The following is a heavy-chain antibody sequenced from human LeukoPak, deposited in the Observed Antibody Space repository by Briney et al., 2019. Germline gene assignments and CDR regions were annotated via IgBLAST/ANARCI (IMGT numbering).Heavy chain of an antibody. Sequence: PGGSLRLSCAASGFTISSFAMHWVCQAPGKGLEWVGVISYDGSNKYYADSVKGRFTISRDNSKNTLDLQMNSLRAEDTAVYYCARDGSGYHFETWYFDLWGRGTLLTISS. V-gene: IGHV3-30*04. CDR1: GFTISSFA. CDR3: ARDGSGYHFETWYFDL. D-gene: IGHD3-22*01. CDR2: ISYDGSNK. J-gene: IGHJ2*01.